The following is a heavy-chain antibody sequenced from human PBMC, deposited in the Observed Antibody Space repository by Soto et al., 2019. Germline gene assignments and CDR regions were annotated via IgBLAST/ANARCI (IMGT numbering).Heavy chain of an antibody. V-gene: IGHV1-18*01. J-gene: IGHJ6*02. D-gene: IGHD2-2*01. CDR3: AREAFQGYCRSTSCYGALAYSDYYYYGMDV. CDR1: GYTFTSYG. Sequence: ASVKVSCKAYGYTFTSYGISWVRQAPGQGLERMGWISAYNGNTHYAQQLQGRVTMTTDTSTSTASLELRSLRSDDSAVYYCAREAFQGYCRSTSCYGALAYSDYYYYGMDVWGPGTTATVSS. CDR2: ISAYNGNT.